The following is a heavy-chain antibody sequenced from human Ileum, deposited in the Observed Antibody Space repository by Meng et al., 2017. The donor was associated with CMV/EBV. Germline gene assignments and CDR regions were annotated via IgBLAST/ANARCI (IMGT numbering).Heavy chain of an antibody. J-gene: IGHJ4*02. D-gene: IGHD6-13*01. CDR3: AKDPYSTSWYYFDC. V-gene: IGHV3-30*02. CDR2: VRHDGGNK. Sequence: GGSLRLSCEASGVTFSSYGMHWVRQAPGKGLEWVAFVRHDGGNKYYADSVKGRFTISRDNSKNTLYLQMNSLRAEDTAVYYCAKDPYSTSWYYFDCWGQGTLVTVSS. CDR1: GVTFSSYG.